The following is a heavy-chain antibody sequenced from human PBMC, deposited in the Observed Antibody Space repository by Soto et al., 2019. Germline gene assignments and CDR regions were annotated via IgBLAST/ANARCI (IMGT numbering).Heavy chain of an antibody. CDR2: ISGGVGST. V-gene: IGHV3-23*04. CDR3: AKGDRRQLPSFYYYYYGWDV. D-gene: IGHD1-26*01. CDR1: GFTFNNYA. J-gene: IGHJ6*02. Sequence: EVQLVESGGGLVQPGGSLRLSCAASGFTFNNYAMSWVRQAPGKGLEWVSTISGGVGSTYYADSVKGRFTIYRDNSKNTLYLQMNSLRAEDTAIYYCAKGDRRQLPSFYYYYYGWDVWGQGTTVTVSS.